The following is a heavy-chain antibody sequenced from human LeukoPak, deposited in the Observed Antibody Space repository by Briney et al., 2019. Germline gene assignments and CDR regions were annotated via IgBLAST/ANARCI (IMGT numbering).Heavy chain of an antibody. D-gene: IGHD2-21*01. J-gene: IGHJ4*02. CDR2: IIPIFGTA. V-gene: IGHV1-69*13. CDR1: GYTFTSYY. CDR3: AIGFPYCGGDCYTLLDY. Sequence: VASVKVSCKASGYTFTSYYMHWVRQAPGQGLEWMGGIIPIFGTANYAQKFQGRVTITADESTSTAYMELSSLRSEDTAVYYCAIGFPYCGGDCYTLLDYWGQGTLVTVSS.